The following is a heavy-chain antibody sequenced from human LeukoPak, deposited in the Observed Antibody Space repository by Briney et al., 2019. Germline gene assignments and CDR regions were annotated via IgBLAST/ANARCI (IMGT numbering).Heavy chain of an antibody. CDR1: GGAFTRFG. J-gene: IGHJ1*01. V-gene: IGHV1-69*13. CDR3: AEGGVVITAAEYFQH. D-gene: IGHD3-3*01. Sequence: SVKVSCKTSGGAFTRFGISWVRQAPGQGLEWMGGIIPMSGTANYAQKFQDRVTITADESTSTVYMELSSLRSEDTAVYYCAEGGVVITAAEYFQHWGQGTLVTVSS. CDR2: IIPMSGTA.